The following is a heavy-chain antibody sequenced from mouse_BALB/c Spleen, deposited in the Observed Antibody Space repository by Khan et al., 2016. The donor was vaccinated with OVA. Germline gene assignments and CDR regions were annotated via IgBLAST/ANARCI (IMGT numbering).Heavy chain of an antibody. CDR2: ISGDSNTI. D-gene: IGHD1-1*01. V-gene: IGHV5-17*02. Sequence: EVQLVESGGGLVQPGGSRKLSCAASGFTFNSYGMHWVRQAPEKGLEWVAYISGDSNTIYYADTVKGRFTISRDNPKNTLFLQMTSLMSEDTSIYYETTSYFYGYYFDYWGPGTTLTVS. J-gene: IGHJ2*01. CDR1: GFTFNSYG. CDR3: TTSYFYGYYFDY.